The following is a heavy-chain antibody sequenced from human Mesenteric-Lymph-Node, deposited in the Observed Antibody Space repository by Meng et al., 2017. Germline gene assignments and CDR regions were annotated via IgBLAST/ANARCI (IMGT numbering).Heavy chain of an antibody. V-gene: IGHV1-2*06. D-gene: IGHD2-15*01. CDR3: ARGRSYCSGGSCSSEYYFDY. CDR1: GYTFTGYF. CDR2: LNPDSGGT. Sequence: QVQLVQSGAEVKKPGPSVKVSCKASGYTFTGYFMFWVRLAPGQGLEWMGRLNPDSGGTNYAQKFQGRVTMTRDTSINTAYMELSSLRSDDAALYFCARGRSYCSGGSCSSEYYFDYWGQGTLVTVSS. J-gene: IGHJ4*02.